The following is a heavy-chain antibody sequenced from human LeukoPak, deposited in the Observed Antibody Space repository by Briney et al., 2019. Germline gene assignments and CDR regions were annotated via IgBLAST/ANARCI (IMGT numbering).Heavy chain of an antibody. Sequence: PSETLSLTCTVSGGSISSYYWSWIRQPPGKGLEWIGYIYYSGSTNYNPSLKSRVTISVDTSKNQFSLKLSSVTAADTAVYYCAKAYFYDFWSGYPGPAAFDIWGQGTMVTVSS. D-gene: IGHD3-3*01. J-gene: IGHJ3*02. CDR2: IYYSGST. CDR1: GGSISSYY. CDR3: AKAYFYDFWSGYPGPAAFDI. V-gene: IGHV4-59*01.